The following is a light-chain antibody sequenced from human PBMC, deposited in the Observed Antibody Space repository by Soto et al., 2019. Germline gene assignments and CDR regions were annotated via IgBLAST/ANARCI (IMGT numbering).Light chain of an antibody. J-gene: IGKJ5*01. Sequence: EIVLTQSPGTLSFSPGERATLSCRASQSVSSSYLAWYQQKPGQAPRLLIYGASSRATGIPDRFSGSGSGTDFNLTISRLETEDFAVYYCQQYGSSTITFGQGTRLEIK. CDR1: QSVSSSY. V-gene: IGKV3-20*01. CDR2: GAS. CDR3: QQYGSSTIT.